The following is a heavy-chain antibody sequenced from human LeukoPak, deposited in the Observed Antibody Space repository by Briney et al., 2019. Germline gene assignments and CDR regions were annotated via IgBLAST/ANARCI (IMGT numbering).Heavy chain of an antibody. CDR3: ARDVVAAAGTWDY. CDR2: IYHSGST. V-gene: IGHV4-4*02. D-gene: IGHD6-13*01. Sequence: PSETLSLTCAVSGGSISSSNWWSWVRQPPGKGLEWIGEIYHSGSTNYNPSLKSRVTMSVDTSKNQLSLKLSSVTAADTAVYYCARDVVAAAGTWDYWGQGTLVTVSS. J-gene: IGHJ4*02. CDR1: GGSISSSNW.